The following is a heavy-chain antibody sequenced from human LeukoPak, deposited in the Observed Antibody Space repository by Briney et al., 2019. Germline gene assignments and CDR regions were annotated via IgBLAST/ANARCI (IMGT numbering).Heavy chain of an antibody. CDR1: GGSISSSSYY. D-gene: IGHD6-13*01. CDR3: APYSSSERNFQH. CDR2: IYYSGST. Sequence: SETLSLTCTVSGGSISSSSYYWGWIRQPPGKGLEWIGSIYYSGSTYYNPSLKSRVTISVDTSKNQFSLKLSSVTAADTAVYYCAPYSSSERNFQHWGQGTLVTVSS. V-gene: IGHV4-39*07. J-gene: IGHJ1*01.